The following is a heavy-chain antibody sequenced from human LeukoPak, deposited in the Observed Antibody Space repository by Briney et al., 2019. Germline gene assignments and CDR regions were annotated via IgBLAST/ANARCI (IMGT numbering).Heavy chain of an antibody. Sequence: GESLKISCKGSGYSFTSYWIGWVRQMPGKSLELVGIIYPGDSDTRYSPSFQGQVTISADKSISTAYLQWSSLKASDTAMYYCARRRCSGGSCYSYYFDYWGQGTLVTVSS. V-gene: IGHV5-51*01. CDR3: ARRRCSGGSCYSYYFDY. J-gene: IGHJ4*02. CDR2: IYPGDSDT. CDR1: GYSFTSYW. D-gene: IGHD2-15*01.